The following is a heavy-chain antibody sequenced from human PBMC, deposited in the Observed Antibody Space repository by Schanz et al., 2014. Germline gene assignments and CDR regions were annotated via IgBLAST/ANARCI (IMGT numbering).Heavy chain of an antibody. CDR3: ARDKGGYYPFDY. J-gene: IGHJ4*02. CDR1: GFTFSTYW. V-gene: IGHV3-7*01. CDR2: IKQDESER. D-gene: IGHD3-3*01. Sequence: EMQVVESGGGSVQPGGSLRLSCAASGFTFSTYWMSWVRQAPGKGLEWVANIKQDESERSYVDSVKGRFTISRDNAKNTLYLQMNSLRAEDTAVYYCARDKGGYYPFDYWGQGTLVTVSS.